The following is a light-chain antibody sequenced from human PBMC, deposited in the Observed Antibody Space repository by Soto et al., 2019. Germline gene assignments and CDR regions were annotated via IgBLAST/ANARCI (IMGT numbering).Light chain of an antibody. V-gene: IGKV1-5*03. CDR3: QQYDTYWT. Sequence: DIQMTQSPSTLSASVGDRVTITFRASQIISNWLAWYQQKPGKAPKLLIYKASNLDIGVPSRFSGSGSGTEFTLTISSLQPDDFATYYCQQYDTYWTFGQGTKVEIK. CDR2: KAS. CDR1: QIISNW. J-gene: IGKJ1*01.